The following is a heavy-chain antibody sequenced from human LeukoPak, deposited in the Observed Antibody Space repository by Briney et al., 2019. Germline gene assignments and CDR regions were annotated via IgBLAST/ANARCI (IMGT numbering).Heavy chain of an antibody. V-gene: IGHV3-23*01. CDR3: AKEAQDTVTTRFDY. Sequence: GGSLRLSCAASGFTFTSHAMSWVRQAPGKGLEWVSGLSGSGGSTYYAAFVKGRFTIARGISKNTLYLQMNSLRTDGTAVYYCAKEAQDTVTTRFDYWGQGTLVTVSS. D-gene: IGHD4-11*01. CDR2: LSGSGGST. CDR1: GFTFTSHA. J-gene: IGHJ4*02.